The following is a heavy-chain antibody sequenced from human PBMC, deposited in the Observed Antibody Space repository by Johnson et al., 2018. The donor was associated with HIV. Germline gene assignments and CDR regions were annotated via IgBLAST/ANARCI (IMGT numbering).Heavy chain of an antibody. D-gene: IGHD3-10*02. V-gene: IGHV3-20*04. CDR2: INWNGGST. Sequence: VQLVESGGGVVRPGGSLRLSCAASGFTFDNYAMSWVRQAPGKGLEWVSGINWNGGSTGYADSVKGRFTIFRDNAENSLFLQMDSLRAEDTAVYYCARESSDVGDFDIWGHGTMVTVSS. CDR3: ARESSDVGDFDI. CDR1: GFTFDNYA. J-gene: IGHJ3*02.